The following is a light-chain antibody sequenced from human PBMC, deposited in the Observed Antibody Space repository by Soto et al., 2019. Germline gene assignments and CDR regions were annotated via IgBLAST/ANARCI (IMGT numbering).Light chain of an antibody. V-gene: IGKV1-5*01. CDR3: QQYNSYSAIT. J-gene: IGKJ4*01. CDR1: QSIRPW. Sequence: DIQMTQSPSTLSASVGDRFTITCRASQSIRPWLAWYQQKPGKAPKLLIYDASTLESGVPSRFSGSGSGTEFTLTISSLQSDDFATYYCQQYNSYSAITFGGGTRVE. CDR2: DAS.